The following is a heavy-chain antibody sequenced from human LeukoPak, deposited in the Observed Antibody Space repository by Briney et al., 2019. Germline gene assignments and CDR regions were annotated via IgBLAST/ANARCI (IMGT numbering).Heavy chain of an antibody. CDR2: MNPSSGNT. J-gene: IGHJ1*01. CDR1: GYTFTGYY. Sequence: ASVKVSCKASGYTFTGYYIHWVRQATGQGLEWMGWMNPSSGNTGSAQKFQGRVTMTRNTSTRTAYMELSSLRSEDTAIYYCARGNSHLEHWGQGTLIIVSS. V-gene: IGHV1-8*02. CDR3: ARGNSHLEH. D-gene: IGHD2/OR15-2a*01.